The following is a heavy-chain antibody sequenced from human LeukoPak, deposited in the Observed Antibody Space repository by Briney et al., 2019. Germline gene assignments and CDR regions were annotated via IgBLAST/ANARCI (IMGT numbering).Heavy chain of an antibody. CDR1: GSSFTSYW. J-gene: IGHJ4*02. CDR2: IYPGDSDT. V-gene: IGHV5-51*01. CDR3: ARAAGGDCFDY. Sequence: GASLQISCKGSGSSFTSYWIGWVRQLPGKGLEWMGIIYPGDSDTRYSPSFQGQVTISADKSISTAYLQWSSLKASDTAMYYCARAAGGDCFDYWGQGTLVTVSS. D-gene: IGHD2-8*02.